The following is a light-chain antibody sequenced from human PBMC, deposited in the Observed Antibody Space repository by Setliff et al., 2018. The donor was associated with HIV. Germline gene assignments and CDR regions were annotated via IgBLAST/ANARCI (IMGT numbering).Light chain of an antibody. CDR2: DVG. J-gene: IGLJ1*01. Sequence: QSALTQPASVSGSPGQSITISCTGTSSDVGGYNYVSWYQQHPGKAPKLMIYDVGNRPSGVSNRFSGSKSGNTASLTISGLQAEDEADYYCGSYTRSSTRLFGTGTKVTVL. CDR1: SSDVGGYNY. V-gene: IGLV2-14*03. CDR3: GSYTRSSTRL.